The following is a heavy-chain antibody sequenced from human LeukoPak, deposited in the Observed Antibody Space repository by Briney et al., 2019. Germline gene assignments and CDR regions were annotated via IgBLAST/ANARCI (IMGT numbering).Heavy chain of an antibody. J-gene: IGHJ6*02. Sequence: QPGGSLRLSCAASGFTFSSYWMSWVRQAPGKGLEWVANIKQDGSEKYYVDSVKGRFTISRDNAKNSLYLQMNSLRAEDTAVYYCASQYSSSWHEYYYYYGMDVWGQGTTVTVFS. CDR3: ASQYSSSWHEYYYYYGMDV. D-gene: IGHD6-13*01. V-gene: IGHV3-7*01. CDR2: IKQDGSEK. CDR1: GFTFSSYW.